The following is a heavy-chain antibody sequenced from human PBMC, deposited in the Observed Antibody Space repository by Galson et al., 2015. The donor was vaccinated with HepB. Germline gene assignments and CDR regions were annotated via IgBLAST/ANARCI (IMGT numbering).Heavy chain of an antibody. CDR3: TTDFFRGYSYDY. D-gene: IGHD5-18*01. J-gene: IGHJ4*02. V-gene: IGHV3-15*01. Sequence: SLRLSCAASGFAFSSYWMSLVRQAPGKGLEWVGRIKSKTDGGTTDYAAPVKGRFTISRDDSKNTLYLQMNSLKTEDTAVYYCTTDFFRGYSYDYWGQGTLVTVSS. CDR2: IKSKTDGGTT. CDR1: GFAFSSYW.